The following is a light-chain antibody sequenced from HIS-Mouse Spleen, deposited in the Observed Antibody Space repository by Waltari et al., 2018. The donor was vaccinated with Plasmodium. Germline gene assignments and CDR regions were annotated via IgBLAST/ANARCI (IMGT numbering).Light chain of an antibody. Sequence: IQMTQSPSSLSASVGDRVTITCRAIQSISSYLNWYQQKPGKAPKLLIYAASSLQSGVPSRFSGSGSGTDFTLTISSLQPEDFATYYCQQSYSTPPTFGGGTKVEIK. CDR2: AAS. CDR1: QSISSY. CDR3: QQSYSTPPT. J-gene: IGKJ4*01. V-gene: IGKV1-39*01.